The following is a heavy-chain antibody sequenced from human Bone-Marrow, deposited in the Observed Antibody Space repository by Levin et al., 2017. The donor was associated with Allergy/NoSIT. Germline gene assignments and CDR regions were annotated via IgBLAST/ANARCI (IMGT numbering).Heavy chain of an antibody. CDR1: GDSVSDFY. D-gene: IGHD3-3*01. V-gene: IGHV4-59*08. J-gene: IGHJ6*02. Sequence: SETLSLTCTVSGDSVSDFYWSWIRQSPGRGLEWIGWVSDSGSTTYNPSLKSRVAISIDPSKNQLSLKVTSVTAADTAVYYCARNYDFWSGYRTPWGFDVWGRGTTVTVSS. CDR3: ARNYDFWSGYRTPWGFDV. CDR2: VSDSGST.